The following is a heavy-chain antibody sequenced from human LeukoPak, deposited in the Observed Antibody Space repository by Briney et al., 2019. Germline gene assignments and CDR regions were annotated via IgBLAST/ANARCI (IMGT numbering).Heavy chain of an antibody. CDR3: ASAGDSSGYYYDSWFDP. CDR1: GGSFSGYY. V-gene: IGHV4-34*01. J-gene: IGHJ5*02. CDR2: INHSGST. D-gene: IGHD3-22*01. Sequence: QPSETLSLTCAVYGGSFSGYYWSWIRQPPGKGLEWTGEINHSGSTNYNPSLKSRVTISVDTSKNQFSLKLSSVTAADTAVYYCASAGDSSGYYYDSWFDPWGQGTLVTVSS.